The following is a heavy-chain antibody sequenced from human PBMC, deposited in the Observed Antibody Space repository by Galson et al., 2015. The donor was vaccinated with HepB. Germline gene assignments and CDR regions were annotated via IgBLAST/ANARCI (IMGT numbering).Heavy chain of an antibody. CDR1: GGSISSGGYY. CDR2: IYYSGST. V-gene: IGHV4-31*03. Sequence: LSLTCTVSGGSISSGGYYWSWIRQHPGKGLEWIGYIYYSGSTYYNPSLKSRVTISVDTSKNQFSLKLNSVTAADTAVYYCARAEVVAVAFDYWGQGTLVTVSS. D-gene: IGHD6-19*01. CDR3: ARAEVVAVAFDY. J-gene: IGHJ4*02.